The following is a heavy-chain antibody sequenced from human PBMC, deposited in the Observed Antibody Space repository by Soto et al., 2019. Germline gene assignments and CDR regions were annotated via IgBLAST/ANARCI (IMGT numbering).Heavy chain of an antibody. Sequence: PGESLKISCEGSGYSFMNYWISWVRQMPGKGLEWMGRIDPSDSFTNYRPSFQGHVTISADKSISTAYLQWSSLQASDSAIYYCARHETSEQFDSWGQGTLVTVSS. CDR2: IDPSDSFT. CDR1: GYSFMNYW. J-gene: IGHJ4*02. V-gene: IGHV5-10-1*01. CDR3: ARHETSEQFDS.